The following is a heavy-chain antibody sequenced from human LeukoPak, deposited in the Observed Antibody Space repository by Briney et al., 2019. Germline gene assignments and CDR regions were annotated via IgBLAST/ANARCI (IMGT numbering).Heavy chain of an antibody. CDR1: GGSISSYY. CDR3: ARGGRDGYNYYFDY. Sequence: SETLSLTCTVSGGSISSYYWSWIRQPPGKGLEWIGYIYYSGSTNYNPSLKSRVTISVDTSKNQFPLKLSSVTAADTAVYYCARGGRDGYNYYFDYWGQGTLVTVSS. CDR2: IYYSGST. V-gene: IGHV4-59*01. D-gene: IGHD5-24*01. J-gene: IGHJ4*02.